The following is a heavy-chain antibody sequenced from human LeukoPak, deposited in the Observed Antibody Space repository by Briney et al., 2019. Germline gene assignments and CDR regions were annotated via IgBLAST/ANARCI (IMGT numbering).Heavy chain of an antibody. J-gene: IGHJ4*02. CDR3: ARDRIAAAGIYDY. V-gene: IGHV4-31*03. CDR2: IYYSGST. CDR1: GGSIGSGGYY. Sequence: SQTLSLTCTVSGGSIGSGGYYWSWIRQHPGKGLEWIGYIYYSGSTYYNPSLKSRVTISVDTSKNQFSLKLSSVTAADTAVYYCARDRIAAAGIYDYWGQGTLVTVSS. D-gene: IGHD6-13*01.